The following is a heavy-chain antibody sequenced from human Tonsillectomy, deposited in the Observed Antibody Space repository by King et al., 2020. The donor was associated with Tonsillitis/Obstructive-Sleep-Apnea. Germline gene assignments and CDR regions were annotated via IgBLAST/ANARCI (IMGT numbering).Heavy chain of an antibody. CDR2: IWYDGSNK. CDR1: GFTFSSYG. Sequence: VQLVESGGGVVQPGRSLRLSCAASGFTFSSYGMHWVRQAPGKGLEWVAVIWYDGSNKYYADAVKGRFTISRDNSKNTLYLQMNSLRAEDTAVYYCAREYSGHFDYWGQGTLVTVSS. CDR3: AREYSGHFDY. D-gene: IGHD1-26*01. V-gene: IGHV3-33*01. J-gene: IGHJ4*02.